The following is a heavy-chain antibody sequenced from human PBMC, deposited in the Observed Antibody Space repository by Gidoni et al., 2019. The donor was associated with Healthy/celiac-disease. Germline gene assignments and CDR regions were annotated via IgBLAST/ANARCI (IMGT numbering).Heavy chain of an antibody. Sequence: EVQLVESGGGLVQPGRSLRLSCAASGFTFDDYAMHWVRQAPGKGLEWVSGISWNSGSLGYADSVKGRFTISRDNAKNSLYLQMNSLRAEDTALYYCAKADDSSGWYEAGAFDIWGQGTMVTVSS. D-gene: IGHD6-19*01. J-gene: IGHJ3*02. CDR1: GFTFDDYA. V-gene: IGHV3-9*01. CDR2: ISWNSGSL. CDR3: AKADDSSGWYEAGAFDI.